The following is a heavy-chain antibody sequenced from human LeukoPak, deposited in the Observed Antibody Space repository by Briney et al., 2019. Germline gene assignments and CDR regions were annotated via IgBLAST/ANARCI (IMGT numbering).Heavy chain of an antibody. CDR3: ARHLNRDAFDI. V-gene: IGHV5-51*01. CDR1: GYSFTNYW. Sequence: GESLKISCRGSGYSFTNYWIAWVRQMPGKGLEWMGIIYPGDSDTTYTPSFQGQVTISADTSISTAYLQWSSLKASDTAQYYCARHLNRDAFDIWGQGTMVTVSS. CDR2: IYPGDSDT. D-gene: IGHD2/OR15-2a*01. J-gene: IGHJ3*02.